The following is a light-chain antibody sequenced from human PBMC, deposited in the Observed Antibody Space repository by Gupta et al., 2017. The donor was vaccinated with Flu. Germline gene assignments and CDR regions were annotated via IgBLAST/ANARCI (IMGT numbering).Light chain of an antibody. CDR2: GAS. Sequence: ATLSVSPGERATLSCRAIGSISTNIAWYQQKPGQAPRLLIYGASTRATGIPARFSGSGSGTDFTLTISSLQSDDFAVYYCHLYNTWPPSTFGAEARVDVK. V-gene: IGKV3-15*01. J-gene: IGKJ3*01. CDR1: GSISTN. CDR3: HLYNTWPPST.